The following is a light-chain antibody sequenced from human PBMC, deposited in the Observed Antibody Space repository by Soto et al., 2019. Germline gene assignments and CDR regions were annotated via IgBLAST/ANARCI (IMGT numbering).Light chain of an antibody. V-gene: IGKV1-5*03. J-gene: IGKJ4*01. CDR2: KAS. CDR3: QQYNVYSPLT. Sequence: DVRMTQSPSALSASVGDRVTITCRAGESISGWLAWYQQKAGKAPKVLIYKASSLVSGVPSRFSGSGSRTEFTRTISSLQPEDVATYYVQQYNVYSPLTFGGGTKVEIK. CDR1: ESISGW.